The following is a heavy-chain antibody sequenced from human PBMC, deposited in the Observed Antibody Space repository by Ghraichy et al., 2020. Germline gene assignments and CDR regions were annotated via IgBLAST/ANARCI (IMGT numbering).Heavy chain of an antibody. J-gene: IGHJ4*02. D-gene: IGHD6-25*01. Sequence: GESLNISCAASGFTFSSYWMHWVRQAPGKGLVWVSRINSDGSSTTYADSVKGRVTISRDNAKNTVYLQMHSLRAEDTAVYYCGRDKIVAAIDYWGQGTLVTVSS. CDR2: INSDGSST. V-gene: IGHV3-74*03. CDR3: GRDKIVAAIDY. CDR1: GFTFSSYW.